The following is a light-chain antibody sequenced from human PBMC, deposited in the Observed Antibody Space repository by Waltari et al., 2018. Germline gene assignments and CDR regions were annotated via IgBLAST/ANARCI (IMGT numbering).Light chain of an antibody. J-gene: IGLJ1*01. CDR2: AVS. V-gene: IGLV2-14*01. CDR1: SRDVGSYNY. Sequence: QSALTQPASVSGSPGQSITISCTGTSRDVGSYNYVSWYQQYPGKAPQLIIYAVSYRPSGISNRFSGSKSGNTATLTISGLQAEDEADYYCSSYTSTNTGVFGTGTKVTVL. CDR3: SSYTSTNTGV.